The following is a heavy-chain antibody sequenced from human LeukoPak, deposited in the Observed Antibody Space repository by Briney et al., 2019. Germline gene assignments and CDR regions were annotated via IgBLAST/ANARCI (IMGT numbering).Heavy chain of an antibody. V-gene: IGHV4-34*01. Sequence: PSETLSLTCAVYGGSFSTYYWSWIRQSPGKGLEWIGEINHRGDTNYNPSVKSRVTISVDTSKNQFSLKVSSLTAADTAVYYCARGPTISETGYFDYWGQGTLVTVSS. CDR2: INHRGDT. D-gene: IGHD1-1*01. CDR3: ARGPTISETGYFDY. J-gene: IGHJ4*03. CDR1: GGSFSTYY.